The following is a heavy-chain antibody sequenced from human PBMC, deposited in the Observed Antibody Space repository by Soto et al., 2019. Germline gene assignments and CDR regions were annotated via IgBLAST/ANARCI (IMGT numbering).Heavy chain of an antibody. Sequence: GGSLRLSCAASGFTFSSYAMHWVRQAPGKGLEWVAVISYDGSNKYYADSVKGRFTISRDNAKNSLYLQMNSLRAEDTVVYYCASTVVDIEEYYFDYWGQGTLVTVSS. V-gene: IGHV3-30-3*01. CDR2: ISYDGSNK. CDR3: ASTVVDIEEYYFDY. D-gene: IGHD5-12*01. J-gene: IGHJ4*02. CDR1: GFTFSSYA.